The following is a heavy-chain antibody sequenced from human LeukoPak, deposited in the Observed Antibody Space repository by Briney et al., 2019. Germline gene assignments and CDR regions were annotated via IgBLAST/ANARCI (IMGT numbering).Heavy chain of an antibody. CDR1: GFTFSNYA. CDR3: AKLYDSSAYYYMDV. D-gene: IGHD3-22*01. CDR2: ISGSGVNT. Sequence: GGSLRLSCAASGFTFSNYAMIWVRQAPGKGLERVSVISGSGVNTYYADSVHGRFTISRDNSKNTLHLQMNSLRAGDTAVYYCAKLYDSSAYYYMDVWGKGTTVTVSS. J-gene: IGHJ6*03. V-gene: IGHV3-23*01.